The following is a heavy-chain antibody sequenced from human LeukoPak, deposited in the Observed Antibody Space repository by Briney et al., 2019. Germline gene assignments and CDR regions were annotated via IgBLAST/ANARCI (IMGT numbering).Heavy chain of an antibody. CDR2: IDTDGKST. Sequence: GGSLRLSCAASGFTFNTYFMHWVRQAPGKRLVWVSRIDTDGKSTTYADSVKGRFTISRDNAKNTLYLQMNSLRAEDTAVYYCVRDKDGYNFWGQRSLVSVSS. V-gene: IGHV3-74*01. J-gene: IGHJ4*02. D-gene: IGHD5-24*01. CDR3: VRDKDGYNF. CDR1: GFTFNTYF.